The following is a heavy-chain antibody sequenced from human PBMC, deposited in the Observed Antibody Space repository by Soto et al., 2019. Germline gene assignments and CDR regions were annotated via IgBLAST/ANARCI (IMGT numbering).Heavy chain of an antibody. CDR1: GGSISSYY. V-gene: IGHV4-59*01. Sequence: SETQSLTSTVSGGSISSYYWSWIRQPPGKGLEWIGYIYYSGSTNYNPSLKSRVTISVDTSKNQFSLKLSSVTAADTAVYYCARGLTGINWFDPWGQGTLVTVSS. CDR3: ARGLTGINWFDP. CDR2: IYYSGST. J-gene: IGHJ5*02.